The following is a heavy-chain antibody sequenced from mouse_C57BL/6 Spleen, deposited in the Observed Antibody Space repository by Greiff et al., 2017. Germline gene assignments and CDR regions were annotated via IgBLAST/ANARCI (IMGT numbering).Heavy chain of an antibody. V-gene: IGHV3-6*01. CDR3: AREGNWDSFAY. CDR1: GYSITSGYY. Sequence: EVKLLESGPGLVKPSQSLSLTCSVTGYSITSGYYWNWIRQFPGNKLEWMGYISYDGSNNYNPSLKNRISITRDTSKNQFFLKLNSVTTEDTATYYCAREGNWDSFAYWGQGTLVTVSA. D-gene: IGHD4-1*01. J-gene: IGHJ3*01. CDR2: ISYDGSN.